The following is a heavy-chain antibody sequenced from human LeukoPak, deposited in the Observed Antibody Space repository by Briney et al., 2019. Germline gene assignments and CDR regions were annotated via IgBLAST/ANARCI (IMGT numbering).Heavy chain of an antibody. V-gene: IGHV3-21*04. Sequence: GGSLRLSCAAPGFTSSSYSMNWVRQAPGKGLEWVSSISSSSSYIYYADSVKGRFTISRDNAKISLYLQMNSLRAEDTAVYYCAKADRGWGVITKDWGQGTLVTVSS. CDR3: AKADRGWGVITKD. J-gene: IGHJ4*02. CDR1: GFTSSSYS. D-gene: IGHD3-10*01. CDR2: ISSSSSYI.